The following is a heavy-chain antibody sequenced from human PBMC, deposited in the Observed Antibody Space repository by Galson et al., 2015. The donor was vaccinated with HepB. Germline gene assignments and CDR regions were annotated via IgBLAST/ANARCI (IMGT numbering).Heavy chain of an antibody. CDR2: IYYSGGT. J-gene: IGHJ6*02. V-gene: IGHV4-59*01. D-gene: IGHD5-24*01. CDR1: GSSITAYY. Sequence: SETLSLTCTVSGSSITAYYWTWIRQPPGKGLEWIGLIYYSGGTNYNPPLKSRVTMSVDTSKNQFSLKLRSVTAADSAVYYCARGQFGRSPGQYYYYGMDFWAKGPRSSSP. CDR3: ARGQFGRSPGQYYYYGMDF.